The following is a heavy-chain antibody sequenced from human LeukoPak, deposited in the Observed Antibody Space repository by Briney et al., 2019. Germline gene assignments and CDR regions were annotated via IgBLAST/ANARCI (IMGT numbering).Heavy chain of an antibody. J-gene: IGHJ4*02. D-gene: IGHD3-22*01. CDR1: GGSISSGNNY. V-gene: IGHV4-61*01. CDR2: IYYSGST. CDR3: ARVTGYMIEDYFDY. Sequence: SETLSLTCTVSGGSISSGNNYWNWLRQPAGKGLEWMGHIYYSGSTNYNPSLKSRVTISVDTSKNQFSLRLRSVTAADTAVYYCARVTGYMIEDYFDYWGQGTLVTVSS.